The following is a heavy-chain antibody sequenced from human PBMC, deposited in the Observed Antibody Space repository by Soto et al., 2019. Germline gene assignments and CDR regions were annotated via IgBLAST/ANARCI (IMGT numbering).Heavy chain of an antibody. CDR3: ARQDSNGDYGTFDY. J-gene: IGHJ4*02. CDR2: ISYSGST. D-gene: IGHD4-17*01. V-gene: IGHV4-59*08. Sequence: SETLSLTCTVSGDSISTYYWSWIRQPPGKGLEWIGYISYSGSTNYSPSLKSRVTISVDTSKKQISLKLSSVTAADTAVYYRARQDSNGDYGTFDYWGQGDLVTVSS. CDR1: GDSISTYY.